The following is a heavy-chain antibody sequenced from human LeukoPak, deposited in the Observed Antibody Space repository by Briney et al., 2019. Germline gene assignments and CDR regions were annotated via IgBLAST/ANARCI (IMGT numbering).Heavy chain of an antibody. CDR2: INTNTGNP. J-gene: IGHJ4*02. V-gene: IGHV7-4-1*02. Sequence: AAVKVSCKASGYTFTSYAMNWVRQAPGQGLKWMGWINTNTGNPTYAQGFTGRFVFSLDTSVSTAYLQISSLKAEDTAVYYCARGVAGYYYDSSGYYYWGQGTLVTVSS. CDR3: ARGVAGYYYDSSGYYY. D-gene: IGHD3-22*01. CDR1: GYTFTSYA.